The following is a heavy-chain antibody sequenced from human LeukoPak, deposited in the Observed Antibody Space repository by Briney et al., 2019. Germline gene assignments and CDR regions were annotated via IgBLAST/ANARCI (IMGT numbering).Heavy chain of an antibody. V-gene: IGHV3-11*01. CDR1: GFTFRNYY. CDR3: ARDNGYSGYDFAY. CDR2: ISSSGSGI. D-gene: IGHD5-12*01. J-gene: IGHJ4*02. Sequence: GGSLRLSCAASGFTFRNYYMSWIRQAPGKGLEWVSYISSSGSGIYYAGSVKGRFTISRDNAKNSLSLQMNSLRAEDTAVYYCARDNGYSGYDFAYWGQGTLVTVSS.